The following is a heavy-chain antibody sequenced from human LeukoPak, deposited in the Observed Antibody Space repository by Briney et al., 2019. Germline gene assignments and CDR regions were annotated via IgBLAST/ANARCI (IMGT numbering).Heavy chain of an antibody. CDR3: ARGGSSSWYAY. V-gene: IGHV4-59*12. D-gene: IGHD6-13*01. Sequence: SETLSLTCTVSGGSNSSYYWSWIRQPPGKGLEWIGYIYSSGNTNYNPSLKSRVTISVDTSKNQFSLKLSSVTAADTAVYYCARGGSSSWYAYWGQGTLVTVSS. CDR1: GGSNSSYY. J-gene: IGHJ4*02. CDR2: IYSSGNT.